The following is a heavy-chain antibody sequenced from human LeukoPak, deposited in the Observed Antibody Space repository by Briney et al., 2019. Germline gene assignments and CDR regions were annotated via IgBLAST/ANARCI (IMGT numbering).Heavy chain of an antibody. V-gene: IGHV3-74*01. CDR3: ARGIYGDPPAIDQ. J-gene: IGHJ4*02. CDR2: LNFDGSRT. Sequence: PGGSLRLSCAASGFTFNYFWMHWVRHAPGEGLVWVSRLNFDGSRTTYAEFVEGRFTISRDNAKNTLFLHMNSLRAEDTAVYYCARGIYGDPPAIDQWGQGALVTVSS. CDR1: GFTFNYFW. D-gene: IGHD4-17*01.